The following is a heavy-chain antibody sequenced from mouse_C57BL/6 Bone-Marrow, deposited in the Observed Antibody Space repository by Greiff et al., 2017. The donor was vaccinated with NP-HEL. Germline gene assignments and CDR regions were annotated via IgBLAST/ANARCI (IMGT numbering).Heavy chain of an antibody. CDR3: ARGEGYGLDY. Sequence: QVQLQQSGAELVRPGTSVKLSCKASGYTFTNYWIGWAKQRPGHGLEWIGDIYPGGGYTNYNEKFKGKATLTADKSSSTAYMQFSSLTSEDSAIYYCARGEGYGLDYWGQGTTLTVSS. D-gene: IGHD2-10*02. V-gene: IGHV1-63*01. J-gene: IGHJ2*01. CDR1: GYTFTNYW. CDR2: IYPGGGYT.